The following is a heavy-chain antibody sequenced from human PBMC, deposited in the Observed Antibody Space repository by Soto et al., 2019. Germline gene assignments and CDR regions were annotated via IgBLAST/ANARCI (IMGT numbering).Heavy chain of an antibody. CDR2: IWYDGTNK. Sequence: RLSCAASGFTFSSYGMHWVRQAPGKGLEWVAVIWYDGTNKYYVDSVKGRFTISKDNSKNTLNVQMNSLRAEDTDIYYSARDISDQTVRSTDAFYIWGQGTMVTVSS. CDR3: ARDISDQTVRSTDAFYI. D-gene: IGHD6-25*01. J-gene: IGHJ3*02. CDR1: GFTFSSYG. V-gene: IGHV3-33*01.